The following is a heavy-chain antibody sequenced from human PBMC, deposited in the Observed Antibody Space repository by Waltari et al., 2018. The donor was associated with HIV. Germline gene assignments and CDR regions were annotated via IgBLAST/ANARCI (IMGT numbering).Heavy chain of an antibody. Sequence: EVQLVQSGAEVKKPGESLKISCKGSGYSFTSYWIGWVRQMPGKGLEWMGIIYPGDSDTRYSPSFQGQVTISADKSISTAYLQWSSLKASDTAMYYCARSSITMIVPPRDYYGMDVWGQGTTVTVSS. J-gene: IGHJ6*02. CDR2: IYPGDSDT. V-gene: IGHV5-51*03. D-gene: IGHD3-22*01. CDR3: ARSSITMIVPPRDYYGMDV. CDR1: GYSFTSYW.